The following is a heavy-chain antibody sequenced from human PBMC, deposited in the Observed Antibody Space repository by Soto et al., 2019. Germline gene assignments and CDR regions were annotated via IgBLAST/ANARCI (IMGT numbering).Heavy chain of an antibody. CDR2: MYYSGST. V-gene: IGHV4-39*01. CDR1: GGSISSSSNY. J-gene: IGHJ4*02. Sequence: SETLTLTCTVSGGSISSSSNYWGWIRQPPGKGLEWIGSMYYSGSTYYNPSLKSRVTISVDTSKNQFSLKLSSVTAADTAVYYCAGSDYYDSSGYYTVLYYWGQGTLVTVSS. CDR3: AGSDYYDSSGYYTVLYY. D-gene: IGHD3-22*01.